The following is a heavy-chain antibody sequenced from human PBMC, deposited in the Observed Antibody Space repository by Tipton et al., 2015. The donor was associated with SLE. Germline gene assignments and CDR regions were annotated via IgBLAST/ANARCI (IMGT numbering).Heavy chain of an antibody. CDR1: DDSASSYY. CDR3: ATHDYGGYRESTFNS. D-gene: IGHD4/OR15-4a*01. J-gene: IGHJ3*02. V-gene: IGHV4-4*07. Sequence: TLSLTCIVSDDSASSYYWSWLRQSAEKGLEWIGRIYVSGSTNYNPSLKSRVTMSIDTSKTQFSLKLNSVTAADTAVYYCATHDYGGYRESTFNSGGQGTIVTVSS. CDR2: IYVSGST.